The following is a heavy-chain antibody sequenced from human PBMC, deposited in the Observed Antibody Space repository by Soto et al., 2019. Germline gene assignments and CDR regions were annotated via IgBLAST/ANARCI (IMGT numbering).Heavy chain of an antibody. CDR3: ARDRSLFTFDF. CDR2: IYYSGST. J-gene: IGHJ4*02. CDR1: GGSISSYY. V-gene: IGHV4-59*01. Sequence: PSETLSLTCTVSGGSISSYYWSWIRQPPGKGLEWIGYIYYSGSTNYNPSLKSRVTISVDTSKNQFSLKLSSVTAADTAVYYCARDRSLFTFDFWGQGNLVTVSS.